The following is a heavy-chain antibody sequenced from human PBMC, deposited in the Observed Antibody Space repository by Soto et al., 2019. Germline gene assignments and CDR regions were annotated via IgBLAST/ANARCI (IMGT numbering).Heavy chain of an antibody. Sequence: GASVKVSCKASGYTFTSYGISWVRQAPGQGLEWMGWISAYNGNTNYAQKLQGRVTMTTDTSTSTAYMELRSLRSDDTAVYHCARVRSPYYYDSSGYYDPNDAFDIWGQGTMVTVSS. CDR1: GYTFTSYG. J-gene: IGHJ3*02. D-gene: IGHD3-22*01. CDR2: ISAYNGNT. V-gene: IGHV1-18*04. CDR3: ARVRSPYYYDSSGYYDPNDAFDI.